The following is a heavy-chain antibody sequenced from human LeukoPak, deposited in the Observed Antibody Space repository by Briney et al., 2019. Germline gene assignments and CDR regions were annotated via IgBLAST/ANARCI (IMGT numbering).Heavy chain of an antibody. Sequence: SVKVSCKASGGTFSSYAISWVRQAPGQGLEWMGRIIPIFGTANYAQKFQGRVTITTDESTGTAYMELSSLRSEDTAVYYCARGGYYDSSGYYAPRGYFDYWGQGTQVTVSS. J-gene: IGHJ4*02. D-gene: IGHD3-22*01. V-gene: IGHV1-69*05. CDR3: ARGGYYDSSGYYAPRGYFDY. CDR1: GGTFSSYA. CDR2: IIPIFGTA.